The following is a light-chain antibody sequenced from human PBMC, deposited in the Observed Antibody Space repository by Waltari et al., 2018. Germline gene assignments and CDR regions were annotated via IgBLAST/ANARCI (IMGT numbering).Light chain of an antibody. Sequence: QNVVTQEPSLSVSPGGTVTLTCGLTSGSVSMSYYPSWYQQTPGQSPRTRIYTTNVRSSGVPDRFSGSMGGNKAALSITGAQAEDESDYYCSLYMAQGTGVFGGGTKLTVL. V-gene: IGLV8-61*01. CDR1: SGSVSMSYY. J-gene: IGLJ3*02. CDR2: TTN. CDR3: SLYMAQGTGV.